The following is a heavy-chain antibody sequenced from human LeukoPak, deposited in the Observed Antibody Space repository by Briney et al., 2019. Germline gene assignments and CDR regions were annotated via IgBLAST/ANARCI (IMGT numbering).Heavy chain of an antibody. Sequence: GGSLRLSCAASGFTFNTYSMNWVRQAPGKGLEWISYISSGSSTLYYADSVKGRFTISRDNAKNSLYLQLNSLRAEDTAVYYCARSVSTGSTVYFFRIFDYWGQGTLVTVSS. J-gene: IGHJ4*02. CDR3: ARSVSTGSTVYFFRIFDY. CDR1: GFTFNTYS. D-gene: IGHD3-22*01. V-gene: IGHV3-48*01. CDR2: ISSGSSTL.